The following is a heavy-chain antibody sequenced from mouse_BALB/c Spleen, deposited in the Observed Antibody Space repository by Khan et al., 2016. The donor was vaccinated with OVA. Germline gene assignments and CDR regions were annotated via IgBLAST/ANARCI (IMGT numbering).Heavy chain of an antibody. J-gene: IGHJ4*01. CDR2: INTYTGEP. V-gene: IGHV9-3-1*01. CDR3: ARAYYYAMDY. CDR1: GYTFTNYG. Sequence: VQLKQSGPELKKPGETVKISCKASGYTFTNYGMNWVKQAPGKGLKWMGWINTYTGEPTYADDFKGRFAFSLETSASTAYLQINNLKNEDTATYFCARAYYYAMDYWGQGTSVTVSS.